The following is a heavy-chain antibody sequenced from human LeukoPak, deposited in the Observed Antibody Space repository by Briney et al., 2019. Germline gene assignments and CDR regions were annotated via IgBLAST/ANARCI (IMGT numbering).Heavy chain of an antibody. CDR3: ARSPLRRWVQLFDC. Sequence: ADTLSLTCTVSCGPMSRCYWSWIRQPPGKGLEGIGYIYYSESTNFNPSLKSPVTISVDRSKNQFSLTLSAVTASDTAGYYFARSPLRRWVQLFDCWGQGTLVTVSS. V-gene: IGHV4-59*07. J-gene: IGHJ4*02. CDR1: CGPMSRCY. D-gene: IGHD5-24*01. CDR2: IYYSEST.